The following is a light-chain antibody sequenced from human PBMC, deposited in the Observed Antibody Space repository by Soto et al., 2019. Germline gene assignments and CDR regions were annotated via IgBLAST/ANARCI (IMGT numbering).Light chain of an antibody. V-gene: IGKV3-20*01. J-gene: IGKJ2*01. Sequence: EIVLTQSPGTLSLSPGERATLSCRASQNVSSNYLAWSQQRPGQAPRLLMYGAFIRATGIPDRISGSGSGTDFNVTISILEPEELAVYYCQYYGGYYGSSPRYTFGQGTKRDIK. CDR3: QYYGGYYGSSPRYT. CDR2: GAF. CDR1: QNVSSNY.